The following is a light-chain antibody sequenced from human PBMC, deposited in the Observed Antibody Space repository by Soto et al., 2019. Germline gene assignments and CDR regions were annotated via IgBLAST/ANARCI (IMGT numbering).Light chain of an antibody. CDR3: QQLNSYPLPT. CDR2: AAS. V-gene: IGKV1-9*01. J-gene: IGKJ4*01. CDR1: QGISSY. Sequence: DIQMTQSPSTLSASVGDRVTITCRASQGISSYLAWYQQKPGKAPKLLIYAASTLQSGVPSRFSGSGSGTDFTLTISSLQPEDFATYYCQQLNSYPLPTFGGGTKVDIK.